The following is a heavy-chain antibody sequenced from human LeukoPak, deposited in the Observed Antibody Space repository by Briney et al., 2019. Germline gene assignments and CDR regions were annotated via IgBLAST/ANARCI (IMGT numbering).Heavy chain of an antibody. J-gene: IGHJ4*02. CDR1: GFIFSSYG. CDR2: IWHDESAE. D-gene: IGHD6-19*01. Sequence: GGSLRLSCAASGFIFSSYGMYWVRQAPGKGLEWVAVIWHDESAEFYGDSVKGRLSISRDNSKNTLYLQMDRLRVEDTARYYCAKDHRGGWSGYFDSWGQGALVTVSS. CDR3: AKDHRGGWSGYFDS. V-gene: IGHV3-33*06.